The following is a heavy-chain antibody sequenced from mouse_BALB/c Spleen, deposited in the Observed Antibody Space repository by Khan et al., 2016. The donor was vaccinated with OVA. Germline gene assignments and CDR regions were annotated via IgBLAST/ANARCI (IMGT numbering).Heavy chain of an antibody. CDR3: TRDRSDY. J-gene: IGHJ2*01. CDR1: GYTFTTYW. V-gene: IGHV1-7*01. Sequence: QVQLKQSGAERAKPGASVKMSCKASGYTFTTYWMHWVKQRPGQGLEWIGYINPTSGYTDYNEKFKDRATLSADKSSSTAYMQLSSLTSEDSAVYDCTRDRSDYWGQGTTLTVSS. CDR2: INPTSGYT.